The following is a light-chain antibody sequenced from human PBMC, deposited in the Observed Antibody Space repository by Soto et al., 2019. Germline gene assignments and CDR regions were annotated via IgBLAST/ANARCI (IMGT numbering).Light chain of an antibody. Sequence: DVVMTQSPLSLPVTLGQPASISCRSSQSLVYSDGNTSLNWFQQRPGQSPRRLIYKVSKRDSGVPDRFSGSGSGTDFALKISRVEAEDVGVYYCMQGTHWLLTFGGGTKVEIK. CDR1: QSLVYSDGNTS. J-gene: IGKJ4*01. CDR2: KVS. CDR3: MQGTHWLLT. V-gene: IGKV2-30*01.